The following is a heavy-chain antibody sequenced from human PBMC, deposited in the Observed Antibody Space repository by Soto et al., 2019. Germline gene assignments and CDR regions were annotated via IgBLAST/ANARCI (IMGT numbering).Heavy chain of an antibody. V-gene: IGHV3-33*01. Sequence: GGSLRLSCAASGFTFSSYGMHWVRQAPGKGLEWVAVIWYDGSNKYYADSVKGRFTISRDNSKNTLYLQMNSLRAEDTAVYYCARGYYDSSGTWLWGQGTLVTVSS. J-gene: IGHJ4*02. CDR3: ARGYYDSSGTWL. CDR1: GFTFSSYG. CDR2: IWYDGSNK. D-gene: IGHD3-22*01.